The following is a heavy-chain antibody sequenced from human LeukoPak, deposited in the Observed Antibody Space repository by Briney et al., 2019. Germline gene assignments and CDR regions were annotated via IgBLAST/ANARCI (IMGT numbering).Heavy chain of an antibody. V-gene: IGHV3-30-3*01. CDR3: ATQYCGGDCFSSYFDY. CDR2: ISYDGSNK. Sequence: GGSLRLSCAASGFTFSSYAMHWVRQAPGKGLEWVAVISYDGSNKYYADSVKGRFTISRDNSKNTLYLQMNSLRAEDTAVYYCATQYCGGDCFSSYFDYWGQGNPGHRLL. J-gene: IGHJ4*02. CDR1: GFTFSSYA. D-gene: IGHD2-21*02.